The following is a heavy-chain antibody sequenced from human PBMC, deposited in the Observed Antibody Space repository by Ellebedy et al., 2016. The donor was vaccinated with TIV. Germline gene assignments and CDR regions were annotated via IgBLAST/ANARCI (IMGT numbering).Heavy chain of an antibody. CDR1: GFTFSRYW. CDR3: ARDYLALRYFDWQNNYYFDL. V-gene: IGHV3-7*01. J-gene: IGHJ2*01. Sequence: GESLKISCAASGFTFSRYWMSWVRQAPGKRLEWVASIKQDGSEKHYVDSVKGRFTISRDNVNDSLFLQMNSLRAEDTAVYYCARDYLALRYFDWQNNYYFDLWGRGTPVTVSS. D-gene: IGHD3-9*01. CDR2: IKQDGSEK.